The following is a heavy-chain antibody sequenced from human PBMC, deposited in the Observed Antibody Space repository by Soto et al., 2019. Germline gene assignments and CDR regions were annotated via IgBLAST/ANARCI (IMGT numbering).Heavy chain of an antibody. CDR1: GGSISSYY. CDR3: ARRVVVVPAAPPIYYYYYMDV. Sequence: SETLSLTCTVSGGSISSYYWSWIRQPPGKGLEWIGYIYYSGSTNYNPSLKSRVTISVDTSKNQFSLKLSSVTAADTAVYYCARRVVVVPAAPPIYYYYYMDVWGKGTTVTVSS. J-gene: IGHJ6*03. V-gene: IGHV4-59*08. CDR2: IYYSGST. D-gene: IGHD2-2*01.